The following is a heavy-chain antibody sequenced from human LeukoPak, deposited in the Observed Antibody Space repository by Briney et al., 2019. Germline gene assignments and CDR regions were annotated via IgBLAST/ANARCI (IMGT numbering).Heavy chain of an antibody. D-gene: IGHD6-13*01. V-gene: IGHV3-23*01. J-gene: IGHJ4*02. Sequence: GGSLRLSCAASGFTFSSFAMSWVRQAPGKGLEWVSGISGSGASTYYADSVKGRFTISRDNSQNTLYLQMNSLRAEDTAIYYCAKARAGDITAAFNYWGQGTLVTVSS. CDR1: GFTFSSFA. CDR2: ISGSGAST. CDR3: AKARAGDITAAFNY.